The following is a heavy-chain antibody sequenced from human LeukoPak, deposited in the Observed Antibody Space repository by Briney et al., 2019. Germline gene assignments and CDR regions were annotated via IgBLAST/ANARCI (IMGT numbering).Heavy chain of an antibody. CDR2: VYTRGSP. CDR3: SRDRGLYDYGDSLPRDAFDI. D-gene: IGHD4-17*01. Sequence: SETLSLTCTVSGGSISSYYWSWIRQPAGKGLEWIGRVYTRGSPNYNPSLHSRVTMSLDTSKNQFSLKLNSVTAADTAVYFCSRDRGLYDYGDSLPRDAFDIWGQGTMVTVSS. J-gene: IGHJ3*02. CDR1: GGSISSYY. V-gene: IGHV4-4*07.